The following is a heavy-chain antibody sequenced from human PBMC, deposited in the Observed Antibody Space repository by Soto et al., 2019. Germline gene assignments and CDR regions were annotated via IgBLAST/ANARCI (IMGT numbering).Heavy chain of an antibody. D-gene: IGHD3-22*01. CDR1: GFTLSDHY. CDR2: SRDKAQRYST. V-gene: IGHV3-72*01. J-gene: IGHJ4*02. CDR3: VRATYFSDSSHYTRCFDY. Sequence: EVQLVESGGGLVQPGGSLRLSCAASGFTLSDHYIDWVRQAPGKGLEWVGRSRDKAQRYSTEYAASVKGRFFTSRDDSRNSVFLQMNSLKTEDTAVYYCVRATYFSDSSHYTRCFDYWGQGTLVTVSS.